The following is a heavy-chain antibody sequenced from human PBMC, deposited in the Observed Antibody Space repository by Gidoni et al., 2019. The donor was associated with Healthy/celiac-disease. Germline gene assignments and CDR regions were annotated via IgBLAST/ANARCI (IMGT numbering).Heavy chain of an antibody. V-gene: IGHV1-69*01. CDR3: AREKDIKGFWFDP. Sequence: QFQLVQSVAEVQKPGSSVKVSCQASGGTFSSYAISWVRQAPGQGLEWMGGIIPIFGTANYAQKFQGRGTITADESTSTAYMELSSLRSEDTAVYYCAREKDIKGFWFDPWGQGTLVTVSS. CDR1: GGTFSSYA. CDR2: IIPIFGTA. D-gene: IGHD2-15*01. J-gene: IGHJ5*02.